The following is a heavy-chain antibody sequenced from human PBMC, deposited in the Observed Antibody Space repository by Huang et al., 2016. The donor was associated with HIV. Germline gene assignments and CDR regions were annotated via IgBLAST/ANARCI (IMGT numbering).Heavy chain of an antibody. J-gene: IGHJ3*02. CDR2: ISAYNCNS. CDR1: GYTFTNYV. Sequence: QVQLVQSGAEVKKPGASVKVSCKASGYTFTNYVISWVRQAPGQGLEWIGWISAYNCNSNYAQKFQGRVTMTTDTSTTTVYMELRNLRSDDTAVYYCATDYFDSSGNGAFDIWGQGTMVTVSS. V-gene: IGHV1-18*01. D-gene: IGHD3-22*01. CDR3: ATDYFDSSGNGAFDI.